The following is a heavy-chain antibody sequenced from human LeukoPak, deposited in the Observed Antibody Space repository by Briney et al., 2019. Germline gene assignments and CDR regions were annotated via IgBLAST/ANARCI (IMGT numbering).Heavy chain of an antibody. J-gene: IGHJ6*02. CDR1: GGTFSKSS. V-gene: IGHV1-69*04. CDR3: ARVQAVGVLYAIDAYYDYGMDI. D-gene: IGHD2-8*01. Sequence: GSSVKVSCKGSGGTFSKSSISWVREAPGQGLEWIGRTIPLVGVTHYAQKLQGRVTITADRSTGTAFMELNSLRSEDTAVYYCARVQAVGVLYAIDAYYDYGMDIWGQGTTVTVSS. CDR2: TIPLVGVT.